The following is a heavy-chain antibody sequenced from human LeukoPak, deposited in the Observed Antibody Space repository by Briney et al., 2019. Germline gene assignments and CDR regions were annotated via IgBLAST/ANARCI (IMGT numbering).Heavy chain of an antibody. CDR2: INQDGSEK. J-gene: IGHJ4*02. V-gene: IGHV3-7*02. CDR3: AKYSSSRNFDY. CDR1: GFTFTNYW. D-gene: IGHD6-13*01. Sequence: GGSLRLSCAASGFTFTNYWMSWVRQAPGKGLEWVAHINQDGSEKYHVDFVKGRFTISRDNAENSLYLQMNSLRAEDTAVYYCAKYSSSRNFDYWGQGTLVTVSS.